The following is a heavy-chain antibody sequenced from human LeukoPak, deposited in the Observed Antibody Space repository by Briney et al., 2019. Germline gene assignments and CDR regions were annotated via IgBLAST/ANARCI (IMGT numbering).Heavy chain of an antibody. V-gene: IGHV4-59*08. J-gene: IGHJ4*02. CDR1: GGSISSYY. Sequence: PSENLSLTCTVSGGSISSYYWSWIRQPPGKGLEWIGYIYYSGSTNYNPSLKSRVTISVDTSKNQFSLKLSSVTAADTAVYYCARHPDPIAVAGPRADYWGQGTLVTVSP. D-gene: IGHD6-19*01. CDR2: IYYSGST. CDR3: ARHPDPIAVAGPRADY.